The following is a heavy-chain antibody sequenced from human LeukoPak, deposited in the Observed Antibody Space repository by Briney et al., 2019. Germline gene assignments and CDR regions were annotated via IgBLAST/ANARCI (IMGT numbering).Heavy chain of an antibody. CDR3: ARGRDYYDSSGYYYFDY. D-gene: IGHD3-22*01. CDR1: GYTFTGYY. J-gene: IGHJ4*02. V-gene: IGHV1-8*02. Sequence: ASVKVSCKASGYTFTGYYMHWVRQATGQGLEWMGWMNPNSGNTGYAQKFQGRVTMTRNTSISTAYMELSSLRSEDTAVYYCARGRDYYDSSGYYYFDYWGQGTLVTVSS. CDR2: MNPNSGNT.